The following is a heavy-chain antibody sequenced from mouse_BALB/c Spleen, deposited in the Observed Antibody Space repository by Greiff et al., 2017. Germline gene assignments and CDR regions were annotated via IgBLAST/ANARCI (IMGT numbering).Heavy chain of an antibody. CDR1: GFNIKDTY. CDR2: IDPANGNN. J-gene: IGHJ3*01. Sequence: VQLKESGAELVKPGASVKLSCTASGFNIKDTYMHWVKQRPEQGLEWIGRIDPANGNNKYDPKFQGKATITADTSSNTAYLQLSSLTSEDTAVYYCARGYRYDERTWFAYWGQGTLVTVSA. CDR3: ARGYRYDERTWFAY. D-gene: IGHD2-14*01. V-gene: IGHV14-3*02.